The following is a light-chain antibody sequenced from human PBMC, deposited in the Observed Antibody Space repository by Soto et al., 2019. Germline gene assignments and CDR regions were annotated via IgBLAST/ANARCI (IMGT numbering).Light chain of an antibody. CDR3: SSYAGSSNV. J-gene: IGLJ1*01. V-gene: IGLV2-8*01. CDR1: SSDVGGYNY. Sequence: QSVLTQAPSASGSLGQSVAISCTGTSSDVGGYNYFSWYQQHPGKAPKLMIYEVNKRPSGVPDRFSGSKSGNTASLTVSGLQAEDEADYYCSSYAGSSNVFGTGTKLTVL. CDR2: EVN.